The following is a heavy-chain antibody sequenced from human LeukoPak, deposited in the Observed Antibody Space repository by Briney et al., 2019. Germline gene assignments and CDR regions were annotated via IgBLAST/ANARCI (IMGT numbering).Heavy chain of an antibody. D-gene: IGHD2-2*01. V-gene: IGHV4-30-4*01. CDR3: ARGLHNHIIVVPAGREYYFDY. CDR1: GGSISSGDYY. J-gene: IGHJ4*02. CDR2: ISYSGGT. Sequence: PSQTLSLTCTVSGGSISSGDYYCRWIRQPPGKGLEWIGYISYSGGTYYNPSLKSRVTISVDTSKNQCSLKLSSVTAADTAVYYCARGLHNHIIVVPAGREYYFDYWGQGTLGTVSS.